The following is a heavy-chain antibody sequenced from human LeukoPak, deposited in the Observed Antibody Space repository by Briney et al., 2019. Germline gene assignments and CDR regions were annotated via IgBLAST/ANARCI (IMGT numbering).Heavy chain of an antibody. CDR1: GFTFSSYA. Sequence: PGGSLRLSCAASGFTFSSYAMHWVRQAPGKGLEWVAVISYDGSNKYYADSVKGRFTISRDNSKNTLYLQMNSLRAEDTAVYYCARVGRERWLDYWGQGTLVTVSS. V-gene: IGHV3-30-3*01. D-gene: IGHD6-19*01. CDR2: ISYDGSNK. J-gene: IGHJ4*02. CDR3: ARVGRERWLDY.